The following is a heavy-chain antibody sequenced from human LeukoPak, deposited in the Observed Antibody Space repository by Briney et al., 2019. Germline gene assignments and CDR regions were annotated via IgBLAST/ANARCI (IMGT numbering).Heavy chain of an antibody. J-gene: IGHJ4*02. D-gene: IGHD6-13*01. V-gene: IGHV1-18*01. CDR2: ISAYNGNT. CDR3: ARDLGSGIAEPFDH. CDR1: GYTFTSYG. Sequence: ASVKVSCKASGYTFTSYGISWVRQAPGQGLEGMGWISAYNGNTNYAQKLQGRVTVTTDTSTSTAYMELRSLRSDDTAVYYCARDLGSGIAEPFDHWGQGTLVTVSS.